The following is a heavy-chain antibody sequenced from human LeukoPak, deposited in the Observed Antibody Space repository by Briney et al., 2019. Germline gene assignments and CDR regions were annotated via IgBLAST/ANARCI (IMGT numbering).Heavy chain of an antibody. V-gene: IGHV4-59*08. CDR3: AGILPGEDDAFDI. Sequence: PSETLSLTCTVSGGSISSYYWSWIRQPPGKGLEWIGYIYYSGSTNYNPSLKSRVTISVDTSENQFSLKLSSVTAADTAVYYCAGILPGEDDAFDIWGQGTMVTVSS. D-gene: IGHD3-10*01. CDR1: GGSISSYY. J-gene: IGHJ3*02. CDR2: IYYSGST.